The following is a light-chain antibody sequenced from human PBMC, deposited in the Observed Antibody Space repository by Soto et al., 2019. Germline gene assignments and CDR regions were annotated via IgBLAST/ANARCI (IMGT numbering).Light chain of an antibody. V-gene: IGKV1-39*01. CDR1: QSINSH. J-gene: IGKJ1*01. Sequence: DIQMTQSPSSLSASVGDRVTITCRASQSINSHLNWYQQKPGKAPNLLIYTASSLQSGVPSRFSGSGSGTDFTLTISSLQPEDFATYSCQQSYSTTWTFGQGTKVDIK. CDR2: TAS. CDR3: QQSYSTTWT.